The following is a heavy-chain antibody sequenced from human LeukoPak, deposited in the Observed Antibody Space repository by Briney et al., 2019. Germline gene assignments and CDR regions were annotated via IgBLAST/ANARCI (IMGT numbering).Heavy chain of an antibody. Sequence: PGGSLRLSCAASGFTVSSNYMSWVRQAPGKGLEWVSVIYSGGSTYYADSVKGRFTISRDNSKNTLYFQMNTVRTEDTAMYYCAKGVHGSRSTSFADFWGQGTLVTVSS. CDR2: IYSGGST. J-gene: IGHJ4*02. CDR3: AKGVHGSRSTSFADF. V-gene: IGHV3-53*05. D-gene: IGHD3-10*01. CDR1: GFTVSSNY.